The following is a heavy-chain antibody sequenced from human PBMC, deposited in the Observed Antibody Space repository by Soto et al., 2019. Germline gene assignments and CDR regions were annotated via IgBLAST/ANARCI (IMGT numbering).Heavy chain of an antibody. CDR1: DFSLSTSGVG. J-gene: IGHJ4*02. D-gene: IGHD6-19*01. Sequence: QITLKESGPTLVKRTQTLTLTCMFSDFSLSTSGVGVGWIRQPPGKALVWLALIYWDDNKHYSPSLKSRPTITKDTSKNQVVLTMTKMDPVDTATYYCARFAAEAGFDYWGQGTLVTVSS. V-gene: IGHV2-5*02. CDR2: IYWDDNK. CDR3: ARFAAEAGFDY.